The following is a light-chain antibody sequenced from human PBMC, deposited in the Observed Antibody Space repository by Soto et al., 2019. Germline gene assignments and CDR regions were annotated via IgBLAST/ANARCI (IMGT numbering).Light chain of an antibody. J-gene: IGLJ2*01. V-gene: IGLV2-14*01. CDR2: EVS. CDR3: SSYTSSTTPV. Sequence: QSVLTQPASVSGSPGQSITISCTGTSNDVGGYAYVSWYQQYPGKAPKLVISEVSNRPSGVSHRFSGSRSGNTASLTISGLQAEDEADYYCSSYTSSTTPVFGGGTKLTV. CDR1: SNDVGGYAY.